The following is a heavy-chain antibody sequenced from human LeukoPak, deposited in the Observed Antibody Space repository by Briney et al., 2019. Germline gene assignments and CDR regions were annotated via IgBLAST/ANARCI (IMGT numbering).Heavy chain of an antibody. CDR3: ARDRGAPTPDAY. J-gene: IGHJ4*02. Sequence: SVRVSCKASGGTFSSYAISWVRQAPGQGLEWMGRIIPILGIANYAQKFQGRVTITADKSTSTAYMELSSLRSEDTAVYYCARDRGAPTPDAYWGQGTLVTVSS. V-gene: IGHV1-69*04. CDR2: IIPILGIA. CDR1: GGTFSSYA. D-gene: IGHD1-14*01.